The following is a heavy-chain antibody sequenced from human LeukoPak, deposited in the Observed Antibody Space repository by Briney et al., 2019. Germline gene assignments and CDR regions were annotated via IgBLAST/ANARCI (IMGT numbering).Heavy chain of an antibody. CDR3: ARGKPPVDRGFWYFDY. CDR1: GGSINSGAYY. CDR2: IYYSGSP. J-gene: IGHJ4*02. V-gene: IGHV4-31*03. D-gene: IGHD3-3*01. Sequence: SETLSLTCTVSGGSINSGAYYWTWIRQHPGKGLEWIGHIYYSGSPYYNPSLKSRVSMSVDTSKNQFSLKLSSVIAADTAVYYCARGKPPVDRGFWYFDYWGQGTLVTFSS.